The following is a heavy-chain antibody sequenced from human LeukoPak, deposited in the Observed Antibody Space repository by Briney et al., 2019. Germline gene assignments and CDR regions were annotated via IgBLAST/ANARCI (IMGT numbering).Heavy chain of an antibody. CDR3: AKEPTVIRGSPRAYY. Sequence: GGSLSLSCAVSGFTFSNYAMNWVRQAPGKGLEWVSSISAGGGSTHSADSVKGRFTISRDNSKNLLFLQMSGLRDEDTAVYYCAKEPTVIRGSPRAYYWGQGTLVTVSS. CDR2: ISAGGGST. CDR1: GFTFSNYA. D-gene: IGHD3-10*01. V-gene: IGHV3-23*01. J-gene: IGHJ4*02.